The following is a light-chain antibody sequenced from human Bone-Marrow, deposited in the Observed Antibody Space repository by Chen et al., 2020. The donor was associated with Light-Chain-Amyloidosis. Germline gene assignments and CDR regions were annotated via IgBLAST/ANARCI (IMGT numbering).Light chain of an antibody. CDR3: SSYTSASTIYV. J-gene: IGLJ1*01. CDR1: NNDVGHYNY. CDR2: VVD. Sequence: SALTQPASVSGSPGQSITISCTGTNNDVGHYNYFSWYQQHPGKAPKLIIYVVDTRPSGVSNRFSGSKSGNTASLTISGLQSGDAADYYCSSYTSASTIYVFGTGTKVTVL. V-gene: IGLV2-14*03.